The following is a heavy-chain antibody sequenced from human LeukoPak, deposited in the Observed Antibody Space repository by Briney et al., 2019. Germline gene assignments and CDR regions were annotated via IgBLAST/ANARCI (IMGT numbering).Heavy chain of an antibody. CDR3: ARVSDTSMVTPGFDS. D-gene: IGHD5-18*01. CDR2: VSTSNGNT. J-gene: IGHJ4*02. V-gene: IGHV1-18*01. Sequence: ASVKVSCKTSGYNFNRYTITWVRQAPGQGLEWMGWVSTSNGNTNYAEKFQGRVIMTTETVTKTAYMELRRLRSADTAMYFCARVSDTSMVTPGFDSWGQGTLVTVSS. CDR1: GYNFNRYT.